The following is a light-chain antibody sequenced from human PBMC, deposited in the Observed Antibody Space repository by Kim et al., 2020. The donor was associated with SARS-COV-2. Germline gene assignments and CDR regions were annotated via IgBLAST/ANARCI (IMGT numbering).Light chain of an antibody. J-gene: IGKJ4*01. CDR1: QSISSY. Sequence: DIQMTQSPSSLSASVGDRVTITCRASQSISSYLNWYQQKPGKAPKLLIYAASTLQSGAPSRFSGSGSGTDFTLTISSLQPEDFATYYCQQSHTAPLLTFGGGTTVDIK. V-gene: IGKV1-39*01. CDR2: AAS. CDR3: QQSHTAPLLT.